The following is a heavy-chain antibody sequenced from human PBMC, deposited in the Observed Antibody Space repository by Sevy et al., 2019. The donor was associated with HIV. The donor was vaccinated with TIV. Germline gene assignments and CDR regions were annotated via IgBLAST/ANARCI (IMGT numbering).Heavy chain of an antibody. Sequence: EGSLRLSCAASGFMFSSYDMNWVRQAPGKGLEWVSYISSTGSTLNYADSVRGRFTISRENAKNSVFLQMNSLRAEDTAFYYCARDLPPSATTVAHFDYWGQGSLVTVSS. D-gene: IGHD4-17*01. CDR3: ARDLPPSATTVAHFDY. J-gene: IGHJ4*02. CDR1: GFMFSSYD. V-gene: IGHV3-48*03. CDR2: ISSTGSTL.